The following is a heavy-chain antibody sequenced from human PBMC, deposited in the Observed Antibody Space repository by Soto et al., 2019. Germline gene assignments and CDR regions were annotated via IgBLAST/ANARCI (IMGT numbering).Heavy chain of an antibody. Sequence: ASVKVSCKASGYTFTSYDINWVRQATGQGLEWMGWMNPNSGNTGYAQKFQGRVTMTRNTSISTAYMELSSLRSEDTAVYYCARGPYSSGWLSYYYCYGMDVWGQGTTVTVSS. D-gene: IGHD6-19*01. J-gene: IGHJ6*02. CDR2: MNPNSGNT. V-gene: IGHV1-8*01. CDR1: GYTFTSYD. CDR3: ARGPYSSGWLSYYYCYGMDV.